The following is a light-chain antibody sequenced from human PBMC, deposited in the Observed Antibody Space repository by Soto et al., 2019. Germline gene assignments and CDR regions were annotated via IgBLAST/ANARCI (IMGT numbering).Light chain of an antibody. CDR1: QTISSW. J-gene: IGKJ5*01. CDR3: HQSYTVPIT. CDR2: GAS. V-gene: IGKV1-5*01. Sequence: DIQMTQSPSTLSGSVGDRVTITCRASQTISSWLAWYQQKPGKAPKLLIFGASNLQSGVPSRFSGSGSGTEFTLTITNLQPEDFVTYYCHQSYTVPITFGQGTRLDIK.